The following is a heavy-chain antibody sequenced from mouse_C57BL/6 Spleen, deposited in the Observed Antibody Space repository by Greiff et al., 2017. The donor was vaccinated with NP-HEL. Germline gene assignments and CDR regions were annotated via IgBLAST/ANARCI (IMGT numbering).Heavy chain of an antibody. Sequence: EVKLVESGGGLVKPGGSLKLSCAASGFTFSSYAMSWVRQTPEKRLEWVATISDGGSYTYYPDNVKGRFTISRDNAKNNLYLQMSHLKSEDTAMYYCASLRFYAMDYCGQGTSVTVSS. CDR3: ASLRFYAMDY. CDR2: ISDGGSYT. V-gene: IGHV5-4*03. CDR1: GFTFSSYA. D-gene: IGHD1-1*01. J-gene: IGHJ4*01.